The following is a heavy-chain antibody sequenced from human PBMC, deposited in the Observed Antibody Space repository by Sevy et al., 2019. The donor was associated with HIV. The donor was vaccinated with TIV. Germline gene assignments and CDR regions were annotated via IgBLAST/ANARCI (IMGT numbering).Heavy chain of an antibody. CDR3: ARDLSLVPKRAFDI. J-gene: IGHJ3*02. CDR1: GYKVDMYG. D-gene: IGHD1-26*01. V-gene: IGHV1-18*04. Sequence: ASVKVSCKISGYKVDMYGIAWVRQAPGQGLEWMGWISAYNGNTNYAQKLQGRVTMTTDTSTSTAYMELRSLRSDDTAVYYCARDLSLVPKRAFDIWGQGTMVTVSS. CDR2: ISAYNGNT.